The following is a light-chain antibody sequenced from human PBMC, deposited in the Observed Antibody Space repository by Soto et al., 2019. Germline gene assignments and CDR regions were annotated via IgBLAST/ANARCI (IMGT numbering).Light chain of an antibody. CDR2: EES. CDR1: QAVPNN. J-gene: IGKJ1*01. Sequence: IHLTQSPSFLSASXGDRVTITXRPSQAVPNNMAWYQQKPGKPPKLLIYEESTLHSGVPSRFSGRKSGTQFTLTIDSLQPEDFATYYCQQYNSYPRTFGQGTKVDVK. CDR3: QQYNSYPRT. V-gene: IGKV1-9*01.